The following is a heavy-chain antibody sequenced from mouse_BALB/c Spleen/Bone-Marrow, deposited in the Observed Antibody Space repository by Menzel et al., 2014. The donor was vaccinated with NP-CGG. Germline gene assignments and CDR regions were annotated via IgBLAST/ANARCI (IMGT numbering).Heavy chain of an antibody. CDR2: ISYSGST. CDR3: ATYEDCCFDY. V-gene: IGHV3-8*02. Sequence: EVQLLQSGPSLVKPSQTLSLTCSVTGDSFTSGYWNWVRKFPGYKLEYMGNISYSGSTNYNPSLKSRISITRDTSKNQYHLQLNAATTEDTATYYSATYEDCCFDYWGQGTTLTVSS. CDR1: GDSFTSGY. J-gene: IGHJ2*01.